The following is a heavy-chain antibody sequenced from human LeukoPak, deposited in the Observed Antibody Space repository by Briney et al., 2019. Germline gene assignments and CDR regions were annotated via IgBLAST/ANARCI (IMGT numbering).Heavy chain of an antibody. Sequence: SETLSLTCAVSGGSISSGGYSWSWIRQPPGKGLEWIGYIYHSGSTYYNPSLKSRVTISVDRSKNQFSLKLSSVTAADTAVYYCASVNITMVGIDPWGQGTLVTVSS. CDR3: ASVNITMVGIDP. CDR1: GGSISSGGYS. J-gene: IGHJ5*02. CDR2: IYHSGST. D-gene: IGHD3-10*01. V-gene: IGHV4-30-2*01.